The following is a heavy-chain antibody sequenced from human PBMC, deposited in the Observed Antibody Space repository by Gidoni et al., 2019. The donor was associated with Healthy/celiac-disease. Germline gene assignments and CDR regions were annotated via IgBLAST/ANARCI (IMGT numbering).Heavy chain of an antibody. CDR1: GFTFDDYA. Sequence: EVQLVESGGVVVQPGGSLRLPCAAPGFTFDDYAMHWVRQAPGKGLEWVSLISWDGGSTYYADSVKGRFTISRDNSKNSLYLQMNSLRAEDTALYYCAKDTMVRGVIDLWPIDYWGQGTLVTVSS. D-gene: IGHD3-10*01. CDR2: ISWDGGST. J-gene: IGHJ4*02. V-gene: IGHV3-43D*03. CDR3: AKDTMVRGVIDLWPIDY.